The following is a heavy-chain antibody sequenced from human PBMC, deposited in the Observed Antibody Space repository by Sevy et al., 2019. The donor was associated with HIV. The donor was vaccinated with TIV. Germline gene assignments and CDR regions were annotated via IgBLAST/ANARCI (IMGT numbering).Heavy chain of an antibody. V-gene: IGHV3-23*01. J-gene: IGHJ4*02. CDR3: AKPPIGWTREGFDQ. CDR1: GFTFRTYA. D-gene: IGHD6-19*01. Sequence: GGSLILSCAASGFTFRTYAMSWVRQAPGMGLEWVSSISGSTTNTNYADSVKGRFTISRDNSKNTLYLQMNSLKADDTAIYYCAKPPIGWTREGFDQWGQGTLVTVSS. CDR2: ISGSTTNT.